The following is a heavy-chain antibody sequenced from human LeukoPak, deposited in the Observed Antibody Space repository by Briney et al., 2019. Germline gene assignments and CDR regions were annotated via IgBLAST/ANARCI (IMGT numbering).Heavy chain of an antibody. V-gene: IGHV3-7*04. CDR1: GFTFDDYA. Sequence: GGSLRLSCAASGFTFDDYAMHWVRQAPGKGLEWVANIKQDGSKKSYVDSVKGRFTISRDNAKNSLYLQMNSLRAEDTAIYYCTRVGYIDEGIDYWGQGTLVTVSS. CDR3: TRVGYIDEGIDY. CDR2: IKQDGSKK. D-gene: IGHD5-24*01. J-gene: IGHJ4*02.